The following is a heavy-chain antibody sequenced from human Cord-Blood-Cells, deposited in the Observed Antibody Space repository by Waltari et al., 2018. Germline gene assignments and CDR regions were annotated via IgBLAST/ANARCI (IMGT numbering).Heavy chain of an antibody. D-gene: IGHD2-2*01. CDR2: IIPIIGTA. V-gene: IGHV1-69*12. Sequence: QVQLVQSGAEVKKPGSSVKVSCKASGGPFNTYAIRWVRQAPGQGLEWMGGIIPIIGTANYAQKFQGRVTITADESTSTAYMELISLRSEDTAVYYCARPGVPAALSDAFDIWGQGTMVTVSS. J-gene: IGHJ3*02. CDR3: ARPGVPAALSDAFDI. CDR1: GGPFNTYA.